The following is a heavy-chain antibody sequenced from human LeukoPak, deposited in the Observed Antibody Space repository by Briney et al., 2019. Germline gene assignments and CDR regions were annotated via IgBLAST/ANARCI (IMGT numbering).Heavy chain of an antibody. CDR2: ISAYNGNT. V-gene: IGHV1-18*01. CDR3: ARPFKVAAEYGMDV. Sequence: GASVKVSCKASGYTFTSYGISWVRQAPGQGLEWMGWISAYNGNTNYAQKLQGRVTMTTDTSTSTAYMELRSLRSDDTAVYYCARPFKVAAEYGMDVWGQGTTVTVSS. D-gene: IGHD6-13*01. CDR1: GYTFTSYG. J-gene: IGHJ6*02.